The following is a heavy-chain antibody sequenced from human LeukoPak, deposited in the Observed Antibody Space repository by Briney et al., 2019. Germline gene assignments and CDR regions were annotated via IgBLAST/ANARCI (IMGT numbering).Heavy chain of an antibody. CDR3: ARGYDYGDYFDY. Sequence: AGGSLRLSCAASGFTVSSIYMSWVRQAPGKGLEWVSVIYSGGSTYYADSVKGRFAISRDNSKNTLYLQMSRLRAEDTAVYYCARGYDYGDYFDYWGQGPVVSVSS. V-gene: IGHV3-66*01. CDR1: GFTVSSIY. CDR2: IYSGGST. D-gene: IGHD4-17*01. J-gene: IGHJ4*02.